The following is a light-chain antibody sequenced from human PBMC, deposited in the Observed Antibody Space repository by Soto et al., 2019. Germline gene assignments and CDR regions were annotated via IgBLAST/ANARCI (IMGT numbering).Light chain of an antibody. Sequence: QSVLTQPPSASGTPGQRVTISCSGTRSNIGTNYVYWYQQLPGTAPKLLIYSNNQRPSGVPDRFSGSKSGTSASLAISGLRSEDEGDYHCAAWDDSLSGSYVFGTGTKLTVL. V-gene: IGLV1-47*02. CDR1: RSNIGTNY. CDR2: SNN. J-gene: IGLJ1*01. CDR3: AAWDDSLSGSYV.